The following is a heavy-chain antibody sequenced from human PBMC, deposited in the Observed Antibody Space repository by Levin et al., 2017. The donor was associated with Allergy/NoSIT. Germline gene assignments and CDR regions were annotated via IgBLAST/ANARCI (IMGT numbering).Heavy chain of an antibody. J-gene: IGHJ4*02. CDR3: AKGVYGSGNYHHFDY. CDR2: ISYDGSYK. Sequence: GGSLRLSCAASGFIFSSHGMHWVRQAPGKGLEWVAFISYDGSYKFYADSVKGRFTISRDTSKNTLFLQMNSLRAEDTAVYYCAKGVYGSGNYHHFDYWGQGTLVTVSS. CDR1: GFIFSSHG. D-gene: IGHD3-10*01. V-gene: IGHV3-30*18.